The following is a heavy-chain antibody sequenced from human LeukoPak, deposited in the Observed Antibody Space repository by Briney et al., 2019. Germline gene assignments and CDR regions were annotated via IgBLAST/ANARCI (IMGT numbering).Heavy chain of an antibody. Sequence: SVKVSCKASGGTFSTYTMNWVRQAPGQGLEWMGRIITTLGIANYAQKFQGRVTITADKFTSTAYMELSSLRSEDTAMYFCAREYPRAFDIWGQGTMVTVSS. CDR3: AREYPRAFDI. V-gene: IGHV1-69*04. CDR2: IITTLGIA. J-gene: IGHJ3*02. CDR1: GGTFSTYT. D-gene: IGHD2-2*02.